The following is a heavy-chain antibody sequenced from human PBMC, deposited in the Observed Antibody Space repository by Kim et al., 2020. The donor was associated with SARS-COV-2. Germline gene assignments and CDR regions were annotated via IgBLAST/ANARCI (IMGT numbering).Heavy chain of an antibody. Sequence: GGSLRLSCAASRFNFNTYAMSWVRQAPGKGLEWVSSVTDSGDGTFYADSVKGRFTISRDNSKNMLYLQMNSLRGEDTAVYYCAKMRRLFDSIGYFDYWGQGTLVTVSS. CDR3: AKMRRLFDSIGYFDY. V-gene: IGHV3-23*01. CDR2: VTDSGDGT. J-gene: IGHJ4*02. CDR1: RFNFNTYA. D-gene: IGHD3-22*01.